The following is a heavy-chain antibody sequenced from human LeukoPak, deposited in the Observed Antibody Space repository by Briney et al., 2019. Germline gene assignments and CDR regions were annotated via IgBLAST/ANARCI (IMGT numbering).Heavy chain of an antibody. V-gene: IGHV3-66*02. CDR3: ARGTSRTSPLSGYYRGYFDY. CDR1: GFTVSSNY. J-gene: IGHJ4*02. D-gene: IGHD3-3*01. CDR2: IYAGGVT. Sequence: GGSLRLSCAASGFTVSSNYMTWVRQAPVKGLEWVSIIYAGGVTYYADSVKGRFTISRDNSKNMLYLQMNSLRAADTAVYYCARGTSRTSPLSGYYRGYFDYWGKGTLVTVSS.